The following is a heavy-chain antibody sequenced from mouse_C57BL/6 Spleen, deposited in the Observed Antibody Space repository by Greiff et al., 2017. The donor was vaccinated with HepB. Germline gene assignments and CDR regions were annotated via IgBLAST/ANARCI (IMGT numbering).Heavy chain of an antibody. V-gene: IGHV3-6*01. Sequence: EVKLQESGPGLVKPSQSLSLTCSVTGYSITSGYYWNWIRQFPGNKLEWMGYISYDGSNNYNPSLKNRISITRDTSKNQFFLKLNSVTTEDTATYYCARAWDGDFAYWGQGTLVTVSA. D-gene: IGHD4-1*01. CDR3: ARAWDGDFAY. CDR1: GYSITSGYY. CDR2: ISYDGSN. J-gene: IGHJ3*01.